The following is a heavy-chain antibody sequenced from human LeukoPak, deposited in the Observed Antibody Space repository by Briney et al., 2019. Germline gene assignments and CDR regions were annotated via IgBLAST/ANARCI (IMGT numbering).Heavy chain of an antibody. Sequence: GGSLRLSCAAAGFTFSSHGLHWVRQAPGKGLEWVAVISDDGNHKYYVDSVKGRFTISRDNPKNTLYLQMNSRRPADTAVYHCVKKGRAGDNSPYHAFDVWGQGTMVTVSS. D-gene: IGHD1-1*01. V-gene: IGHV3-30*18. CDR3: VKKGRAGDNSPYHAFDV. CDR1: GFTFSSHG. CDR2: ISDDGNHK. J-gene: IGHJ3*01.